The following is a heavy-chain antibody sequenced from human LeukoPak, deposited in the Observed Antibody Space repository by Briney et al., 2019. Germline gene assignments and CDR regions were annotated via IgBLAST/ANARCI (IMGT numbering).Heavy chain of an antibody. V-gene: IGHV3-7*01. CDR2: MNHDGSEK. D-gene: IGHD3-16*01. Sequence: GGSLRLSCAASGFTFSSYWMNWVRQAPGKGLEWVANMNHDGSEKYQIDSVKGRFTISRDNAKNSLYLQMNSLRVEDTAIYYCARYFFDSYTSSFRFDSWGQGTLVTVSS. CDR1: GFTFSSYW. J-gene: IGHJ5*01. CDR3: ARYFFDSYTSSFRFDS.